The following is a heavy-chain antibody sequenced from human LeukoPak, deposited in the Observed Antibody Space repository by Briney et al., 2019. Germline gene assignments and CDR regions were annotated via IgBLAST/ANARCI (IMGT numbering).Heavy chain of an antibody. J-gene: IGHJ5*02. CDR3: VRDQWFGSA. CDR1: GFTFSSHT. V-gene: IGHV3-48*02. CDR2: ISTTGSTI. Sequence: GGSLRLSCAASGFTFSSHTFNWVRQAPGKELEWLSYISTTGSTIYYAGSVKGRFTISRDNAQNSLFLQMDSLRDEDTAVYYCVRDQWFGSAWGQGTLVTVSS. D-gene: IGHD3-10*01.